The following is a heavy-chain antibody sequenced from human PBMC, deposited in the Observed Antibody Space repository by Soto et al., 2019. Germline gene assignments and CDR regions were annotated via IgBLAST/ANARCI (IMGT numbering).Heavy chain of an antibody. CDR2: ISGSGGST. D-gene: IGHD2-15*01. Sequence: EVQLLESGGGLVQPGGSLRLSCAASGFTFSSYAMSWVRQAPGKGLEWVSAISGSGGSTYYADSVKGRFTISRDNSKNTLYLQMNSLRAEDTAVYYCELVVAAADDAFDIWGQVTIVTLSS. CDR1: GFTFSSYA. V-gene: IGHV3-23*01. J-gene: IGHJ3*02. CDR3: ELVVAAADDAFDI.